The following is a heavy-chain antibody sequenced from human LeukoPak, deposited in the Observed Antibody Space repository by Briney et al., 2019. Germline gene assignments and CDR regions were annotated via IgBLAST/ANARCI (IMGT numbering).Heavy chain of an antibody. CDR1: RYIFTHYY. CDR2: INPNGGGT. J-gene: IGHJ4*02. CDR3: ARGGYCTSTSCYLPDF. V-gene: IGHV1-2*02. Sequence: DTLTLSCTASRYIFTHYYLHWVRQAPGHGLESMGWINPNGGGTTYAQKFQGRVTMTRDTSINTAYMELSRLRSDDTAVYYCARGGYCTSTSCYLPDFWGQGTLVTVSS. D-gene: IGHD2-2*01.